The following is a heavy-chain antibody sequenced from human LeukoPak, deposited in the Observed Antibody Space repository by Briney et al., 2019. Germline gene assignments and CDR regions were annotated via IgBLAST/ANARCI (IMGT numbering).Heavy chain of an antibody. V-gene: IGHV3-48*03. Sequence: PGGSLRLSCAASGFTFSSYEMNWVRQAPGKGLEWVSYISSSGSTIYYADSVKGRFTISRDNAKNSLYLQMNSLRAEDTAVYYCARDSSYYGSGSFSDWGQGTLVTFSS. CDR2: ISSSGSTI. CDR1: GFTFSSYE. D-gene: IGHD3-10*01. CDR3: ARDSSYYGSGSFSD. J-gene: IGHJ4*02.